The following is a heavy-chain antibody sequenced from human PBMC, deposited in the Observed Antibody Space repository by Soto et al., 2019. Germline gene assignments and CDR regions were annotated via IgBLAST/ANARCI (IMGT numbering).Heavy chain of an antibody. CDR2: INAGNGNT. V-gene: IGHV1-3*01. D-gene: IGHD3-16*02. Sequence: XSVKVSCKASVYTFTSYAMHWVRQAPGQSLEWMGWINAGNGNTKYSQKFQGRVTITRDTSASTAYMELSSLRSEDTAVYYCARDFVWGSYRYTVNWFDHWGQGTLVTVSS. CDR3: ARDFVWGSYRYTVNWFDH. CDR1: VYTFTSYA. J-gene: IGHJ5*02.